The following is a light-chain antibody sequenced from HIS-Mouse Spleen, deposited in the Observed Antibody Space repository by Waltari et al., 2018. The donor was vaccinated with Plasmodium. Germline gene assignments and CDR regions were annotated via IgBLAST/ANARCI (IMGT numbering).Light chain of an antibody. V-gene: IGKV1-5*03. CDR3: QQYNSYSYT. Sequence: TQSPGTLSLSPGERATITCRASQSISSWLAWYQQKPGKAPKLLIYKASSLESGVPSRFSGSGSGTEFTLTISSLQPDDFATYYCQQYNSYSYTFGQGTKLEIK. CDR2: KAS. CDR1: QSISSW. J-gene: IGKJ2*01.